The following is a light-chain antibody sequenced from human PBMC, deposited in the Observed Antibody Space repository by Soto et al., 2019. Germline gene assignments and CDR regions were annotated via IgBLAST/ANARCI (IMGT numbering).Light chain of an antibody. J-gene: IGLJ2*01. Sequence: QSALTQPASVSGSPGQSITISCTGTSSDVGSYNLVSWYQQHPGKAPKLMIYEDTNRPSGVSNRFSGSKSGNTASLTISGLQAEDEADYYCSSYAGSTTYVVFGGGTKLTVL. CDR1: SSDVGSYNL. CDR2: EDT. CDR3: SSYAGSTTYVV. V-gene: IGLV2-23*01.